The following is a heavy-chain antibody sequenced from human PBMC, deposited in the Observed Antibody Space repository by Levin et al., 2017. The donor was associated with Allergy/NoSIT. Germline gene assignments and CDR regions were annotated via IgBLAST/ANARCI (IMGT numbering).Heavy chain of an antibody. Sequence: MASETLSLTCTVSGGSISSYYWSWIRQPPGKGLEWIGYIYYSGSTNYNPSLKSRVTISVDTSKNQFSLKLSSVTAADTAVYYCARMGDSSGAFDIWGQGTMVTVSS. CDR2: IYYSGST. CDR3: ARMGDSSGAFDI. V-gene: IGHV4-59*01. CDR1: GGSISSYY. D-gene: IGHD3-22*01. J-gene: IGHJ3*02.